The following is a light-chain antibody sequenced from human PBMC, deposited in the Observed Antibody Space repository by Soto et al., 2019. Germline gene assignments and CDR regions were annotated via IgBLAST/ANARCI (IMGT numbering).Light chain of an antibody. Sequence: DIQMTQSPSSLSASVGDRVTITCRASQSISSYLNWYKQKPGKAPKLLIYAASSLQSGVPSRFSGSGSGTDFTLTISSLQPEDCATYYCQQSDSTPLTFGGGTKVEIK. CDR2: AAS. CDR1: QSISSY. CDR3: QQSDSTPLT. V-gene: IGKV1-39*01. J-gene: IGKJ4*01.